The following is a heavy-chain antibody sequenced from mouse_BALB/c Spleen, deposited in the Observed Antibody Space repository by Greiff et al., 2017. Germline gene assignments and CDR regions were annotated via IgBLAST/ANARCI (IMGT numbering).Heavy chain of an antibody. V-gene: IGHV5-4*02. J-gene: IGHJ3*01. Sequence: DVMLVESGGGLVKPGGSLKLSCAASGFTFSDYYMYWVRQTPEKRLEWVATISDGGSYTYYPDSVKGRFTISRDNAKNNLYLQMSSLKSEDTAMYYCAREFITTATAYWGQGTLVTVSA. D-gene: IGHD1-2*01. CDR1: GFTFSDYY. CDR2: ISDGGSYT. CDR3: AREFITTATAY.